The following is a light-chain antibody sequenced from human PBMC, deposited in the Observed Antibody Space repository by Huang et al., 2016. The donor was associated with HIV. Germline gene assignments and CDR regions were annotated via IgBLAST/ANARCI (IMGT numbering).Light chain of an antibody. CDR2: MAS. J-gene: IGKJ4*01. CDR1: QSLVHDNGYSY. CDR3: MQSLQSLT. V-gene: IGKV2-28*01. Sequence: DIVMTQSPLSLPVTPGEPASISCRSSQSLVHDNGYSYLDWYLQKPGQSHQVLIYMASVRAPGIPDRFSGGGSGTNFPLEINRVDAEDVGTYYCMQSLQSLTFGGGTRLEIK.